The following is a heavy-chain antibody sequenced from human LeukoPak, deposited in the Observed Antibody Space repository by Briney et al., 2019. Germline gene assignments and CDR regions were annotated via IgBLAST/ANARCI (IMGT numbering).Heavy chain of an antibody. J-gene: IGHJ4*02. CDR2: ISGSGGST. CDR1: GFTFSSYA. CDR3: AKDCVYYYDSSGPYYFDY. D-gene: IGHD3-22*01. V-gene: IGHV3-23*01. Sequence: PGGSLRLSCAVSGFTFSSYAVHWVRQAPGKGLEWVSAISGSGGSTYYADSVKGRFTISRDNSKNTLYLQMNSLRAEDTAVYYCAKDCVYYYDSSGPYYFDYWGQGTLVTVSS.